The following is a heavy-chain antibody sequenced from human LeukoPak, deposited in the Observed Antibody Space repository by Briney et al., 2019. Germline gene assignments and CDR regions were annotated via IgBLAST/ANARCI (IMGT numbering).Heavy chain of an antibody. CDR2: IYYSGST. J-gene: IGHJ4*02. D-gene: IGHD3-9*01. CDR3: ARIYYDTLTGYYTFDY. V-gene: IGHV4-59*01. CDR1: GGSISSYY. Sequence: PSETLSLTCTVSGGSISSYYWSWIRQPPGKGLEWIGYIYYSGSTNYNPSLKSRVTISVDTSKNQFSLKLSSVTAADTAVYYCARIYYDTLTGYYTFDYWGQGTLVTVSS.